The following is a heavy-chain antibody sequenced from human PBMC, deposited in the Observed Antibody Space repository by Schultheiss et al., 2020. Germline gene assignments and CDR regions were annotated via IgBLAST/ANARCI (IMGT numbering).Heavy chain of an antibody. D-gene: IGHD5-12*01. Sequence: ASVKVSCKASGYTFTGYYMHWVRQAPGQGLEWMGWINPNSGGTNYAQKFQERVTITRDMSTSTAYMELSSLRSEDTAVYYCAADIVATITRSFDYWGQGTLVNVSS. V-gene: IGHV1-2*02. J-gene: IGHJ4*02. CDR1: GYTFTGYY. CDR3: AADIVATITRSFDY. CDR2: INPNSGGT.